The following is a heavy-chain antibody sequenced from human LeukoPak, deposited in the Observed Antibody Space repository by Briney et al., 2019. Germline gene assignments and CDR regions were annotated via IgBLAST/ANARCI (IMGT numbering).Heavy chain of an antibody. CDR2: IYYSGST. CDR3: ARHKTSGSGWYNFDY. V-gene: IGHV4-39*01. J-gene: IGHJ4*02. Sequence: SETLSLTCTVSGGSISSSTYYWGWIRQPPGKGLEWIGSIYYSGSTYYNPSLKSRVTISVGTSKTQFSLKLSSVTAADTAVYYCARHKTSGSGWYNFDYWGQGTLVTVSS. D-gene: IGHD6-19*01. CDR1: GGSISSSTYY.